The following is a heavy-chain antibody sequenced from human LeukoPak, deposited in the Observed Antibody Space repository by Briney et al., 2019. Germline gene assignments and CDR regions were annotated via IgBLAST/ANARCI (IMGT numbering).Heavy chain of an antibody. V-gene: IGHV4-4*02. Sequence: PSGTLSLTCAVSGGSISSSNWRSWVRQPPGKGLEWIGEIYHSGSNNYNPSLKSRVTISVDKSKNQFSLKLSSVTAADTAVYYCARAPGGYCSSTSCSPFDYWGQGTLVTVSS. D-gene: IGHD2-2*01. J-gene: IGHJ4*02. CDR3: ARAPGGYCSSTSCSPFDY. CDR2: IYHSGSN. CDR1: GGSISSSNW.